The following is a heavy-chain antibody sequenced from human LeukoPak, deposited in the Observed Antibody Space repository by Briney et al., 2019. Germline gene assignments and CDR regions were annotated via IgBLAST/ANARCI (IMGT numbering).Heavy chain of an antibody. D-gene: IGHD6-13*01. CDR2: INHSGST. Sequence: SETLSLTCAVYGGSFSGYYWSWIRQPPGKGLEWIGEINHSGSTNYNPSLKSRVTISVDTSKSQFSLKLSSVTAADTAVYYCARWAPTRTQYSSMYLGFQHWGQGTLVTVSS. J-gene: IGHJ1*01. V-gene: IGHV4-34*01. CDR1: GGSFSGYY. CDR3: ARWAPTRTQYSSMYLGFQH.